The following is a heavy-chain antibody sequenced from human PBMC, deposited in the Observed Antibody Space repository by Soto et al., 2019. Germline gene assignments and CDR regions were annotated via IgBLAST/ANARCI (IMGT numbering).Heavy chain of an antibody. J-gene: IGHJ4*02. CDR3: AKDKGRTAIDY. V-gene: IGHV3-30*18. Sequence: QVQLVESGGGVVQPGRSLRLSCAASGLTFSAAGMHWARQAPGKGLEWVAFIANDGRSESYADSVKGRFTISRDNSQNRLYLQMNGLRAEDTAVYYCAKDKGRTAIDYWGQGTLVSVSS. CDR1: GLTFSAAG. CDR2: IANDGRSE.